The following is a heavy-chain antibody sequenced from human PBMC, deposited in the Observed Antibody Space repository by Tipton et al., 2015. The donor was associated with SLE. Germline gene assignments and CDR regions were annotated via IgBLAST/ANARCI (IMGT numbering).Heavy chain of an antibody. CDR3: AKIFRGGMDV. Sequence: TLSLTCTVSGGSSSSHCWSWIRQPPGKGLEWIGYVHDSGRTNSNPSLKRRVTISLDTPKNQFFLNVTSVTAADTAVYYCAKIFRGGMDVWGQGTTVTVSS. J-gene: IGHJ6*02. D-gene: IGHD5-24*01. V-gene: IGHV4-59*11. CDR2: VHDSGRT. CDR1: GGSSSSHC.